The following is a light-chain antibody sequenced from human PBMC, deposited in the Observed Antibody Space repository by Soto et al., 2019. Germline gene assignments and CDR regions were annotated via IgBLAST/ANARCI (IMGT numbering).Light chain of an antibody. Sequence: EIVLTQSPDTLSLSPGERATLSCRASQSISSSDLAWYQQKPGQAPRLLIYGASSRATGIPDRFSGSGSGTDFTLTISRLEPEDFAVYYCQQYGSSPCTFGQGNKVEIK. CDR1: QSISSSD. J-gene: IGKJ1*01. V-gene: IGKV3-20*01. CDR2: GAS. CDR3: QQYGSSPCT.